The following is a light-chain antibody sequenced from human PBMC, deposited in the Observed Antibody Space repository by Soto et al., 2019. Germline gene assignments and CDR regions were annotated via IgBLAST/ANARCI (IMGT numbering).Light chain of an antibody. CDR1: QSVSSN. CDR3: QQYNSWWT. J-gene: IGKJ1*01. Sequence: EIVMTQFPATLSVSPGERATLSCRASQSVSSNLAWYQQKPGQAPRLLIYGASTRATGIPARFSGSGSGTEFTLTISSLQSEDFAVYYCQQYNSWWTFGQGTKV. V-gene: IGKV3-15*01. CDR2: GAS.